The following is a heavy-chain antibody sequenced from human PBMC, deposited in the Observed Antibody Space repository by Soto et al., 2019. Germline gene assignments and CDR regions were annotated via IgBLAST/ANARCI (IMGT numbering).Heavy chain of an antibody. CDR2: ISSDGRSE. J-gene: IGHJ4*02. V-gene: IGHV3-30*18. D-gene: IGHD2-2*01. CDR1: GFMFRVYG. Sequence: QVQLVESGGGVVQPGRSLRLSCAASGFMFRVYGMHWVRQAPGKGPEWVAVISSDGRSEFYADPVKGRFTISRDNPKSTVFLQRTSLRPEDTAIYDCAKTNDTPSGVSSRGRGALLDYWGQGTLVTVSS. CDR3: AKTNDTPSGVSSRGRGALLDY.